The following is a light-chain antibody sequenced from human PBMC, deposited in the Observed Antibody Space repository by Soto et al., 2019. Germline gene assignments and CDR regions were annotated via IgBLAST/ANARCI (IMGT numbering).Light chain of an antibody. J-gene: IGKJ4*01. CDR3: QQSYSSPLP. V-gene: IGKV1-39*01. CDR1: QSINSY. CDR2: AAA. Sequence: DIQMTQSPSSLSASVGDRVTITCRASQSINSYLNWYQQKPGKAPKLLIYAAASLLSGVPSRFSGSGSGTDFTLTISSLQPEEFATYYCQQSYSSPLPFGGGTKVEIK.